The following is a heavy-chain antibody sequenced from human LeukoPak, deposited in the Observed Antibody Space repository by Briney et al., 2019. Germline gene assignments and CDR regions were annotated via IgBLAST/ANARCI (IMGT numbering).Heavy chain of an antibody. D-gene: IGHD1-14*01. J-gene: IGHJ4*02. CDR2: FRSKTDGGII. Sequence: PGGSLRPSCAASGFTYAWMSWVRQAPGKGLEWVGRFRSKTDGGIIEYAAPVKGRFTISRDDSKNTLYLQMNSLKIEDTAVYYCAWHHLDYWGQGTLVTVSS. V-gene: IGHV3-15*01. CDR3: AWHHLDY. CDR1: GFTYAW.